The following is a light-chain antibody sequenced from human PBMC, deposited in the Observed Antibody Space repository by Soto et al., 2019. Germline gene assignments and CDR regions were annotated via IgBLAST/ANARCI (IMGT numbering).Light chain of an antibody. Sequence: GFAQAPAPPSLSPGGTAILSFRASQSVSSSYLAWYQQKPGQAPRLLIYGASSRATGIPDRFSGSGSGTDFTLTISRLEPEDFAVYYCQQYGSSRWTFGQGTKVEIK. CDR3: QQYGSSRWT. CDR2: GAS. J-gene: IGKJ1*01. V-gene: IGKV3-20*01. CDR1: QSVSSSY.